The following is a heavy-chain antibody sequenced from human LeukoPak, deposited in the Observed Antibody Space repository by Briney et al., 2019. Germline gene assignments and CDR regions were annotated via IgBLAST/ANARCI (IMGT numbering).Heavy chain of an antibody. CDR1: GYSFTSYW. CDR3: VRHAYYGSGSYQSRVLDY. V-gene: IGHV5-51*01. Sequence: GESLKISCKGSGYSFTSYWIGWVRQMPGKGLEWMGIIYPGDSDTRYSPSFQGQVTISADKSISTAYLQWSSLKASDTAMYYCVRHAYYGSGSYQSRVLDYWGQGTLVTVSS. J-gene: IGHJ4*02. D-gene: IGHD3-10*01. CDR2: IYPGDSDT.